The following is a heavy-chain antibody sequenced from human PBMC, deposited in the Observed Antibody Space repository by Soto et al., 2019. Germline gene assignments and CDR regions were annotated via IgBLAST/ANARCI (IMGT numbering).Heavy chain of an antibody. J-gene: IGHJ6*02. CDR1: GFTFSGYL. D-gene: IGHD3-3*01. CDR3: ARVLSGTRPEDYDFWSGYRQPYYGMDV. Sequence: GGSLRLSCAASGFTFSGYLMSSVRQSPGKGLEWVANIKQDGSEKYYVDSVKGPFTISRDNAKNSLYLQMNSLRAEDTSVYYCARVLSGTRPEDYDFWSGYRQPYYGMDVWGQGTTVTVSS. CDR2: IKQDGSEK. V-gene: IGHV3-7*01.